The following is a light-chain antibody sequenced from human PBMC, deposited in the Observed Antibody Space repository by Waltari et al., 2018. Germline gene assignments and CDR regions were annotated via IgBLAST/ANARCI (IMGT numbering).Light chain of an antibody. CDR3: LSYAATVSFG. J-gene: IGLJ2*01. CDR2: EVS. CDR1: SSAGGNNNH. V-gene: IGLV2-23*02. Sequence: ALTQPASVSGSPGHSITISCTGTSSAGGNNNHVLCYQKHTDKVPKPIIYEVSNQPSGVSDRFSGSKSGNTASLTISGLQAEDEADYYCLSYAATVSFGFGGGTKLTVL.